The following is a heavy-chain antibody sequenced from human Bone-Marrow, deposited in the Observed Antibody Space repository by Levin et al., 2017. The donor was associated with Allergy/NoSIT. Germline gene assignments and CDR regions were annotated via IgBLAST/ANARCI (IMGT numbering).Heavy chain of an antibody. CDR2: VYYTGST. CDR3: ARGDFCSRSTCYRAPLDY. D-gene: IGHD2-2*01. V-gene: IGHV4-39*07. CDR1: GGSISSSTYS. Sequence: SETLSLTCTVSGGSISSSTYSWGWIRQPPGKGLEWIGNVYYTGSTHYNPSLKSRVTISADTSKNHFSLRLTSVTTADTAMYYCARGDFCSRSTCYRAPLDYWGRGILVTVSS. J-gene: IGHJ4*02.